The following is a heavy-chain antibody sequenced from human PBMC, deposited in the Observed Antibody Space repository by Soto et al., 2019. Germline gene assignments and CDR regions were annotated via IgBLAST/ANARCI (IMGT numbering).Heavy chain of an antibody. CDR3: AKDHGDTAIYYFDY. Sequence: GGSLRLSCVASGFTFDDYAMHWVRQAPGKGLEWVSGISWNSGSIGYADSVKGRFTISRDNAKNSLYLQMNSLRAEDTALYYCAKDHGDTAIYYFDYWGQGTLVTVSS. D-gene: IGHD5-18*01. CDR1: GFTFDDYA. J-gene: IGHJ4*02. V-gene: IGHV3-9*01. CDR2: ISWNSGSI.